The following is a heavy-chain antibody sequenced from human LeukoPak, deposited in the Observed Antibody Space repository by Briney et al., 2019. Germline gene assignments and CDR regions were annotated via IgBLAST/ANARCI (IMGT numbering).Heavy chain of an antibody. D-gene: IGHD6-6*01. CDR2: IYYTGST. V-gene: IGHV4-39*01. J-gene: IGHJ4*02. CDR3: TSEISSASNY. Sequence: SETLSLTCTVSGGSISSSSYYWGWIRQPPGEGLEWFGSIYYTGSTYYSPSLKSRVTISADTSKNEFSLKLSSVTAADTAVYYCTSEISSASNYWGQGTLVTVSS. CDR1: GGSISSSSYY.